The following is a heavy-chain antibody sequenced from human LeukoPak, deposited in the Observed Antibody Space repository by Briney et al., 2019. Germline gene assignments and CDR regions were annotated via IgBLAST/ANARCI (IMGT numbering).Heavy chain of an antibody. CDR2: IYYSGTT. Sequence: SETLSLTCTASGCSISSYYWSWIRQPPGKGLEWLGYIYYSGTTNYNPSLKSRVTISVDTSKNQFSLKLSSVTAADTAVYYCARARQRDGGKREIFDYWGQGTLVTVSS. CDR3: ARARQRDGGKREIFDY. V-gene: IGHV4-59*01. D-gene: IGHD4-23*01. CDR1: GCSISSYY. J-gene: IGHJ4*02.